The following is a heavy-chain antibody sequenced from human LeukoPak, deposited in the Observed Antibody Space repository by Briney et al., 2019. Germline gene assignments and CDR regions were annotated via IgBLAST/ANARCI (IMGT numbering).Heavy chain of an antibody. D-gene: IGHD3-22*01. V-gene: IGHV3-21*01. CDR3: ASDYYDSSGYSNY. J-gene: IGHJ4*02. Sequence: NPWGSLRLSCAASGFTFSSYSMNWVRQAPGKGLEWVSSISSSSSYIYYADSVKGRFTISRDNAKNSLYLQMNSLRAEDTAVYYCASDYYDSSGYSNYWGKGTLVTVSS. CDR1: GFTFSSYS. CDR2: ISSSSSYI.